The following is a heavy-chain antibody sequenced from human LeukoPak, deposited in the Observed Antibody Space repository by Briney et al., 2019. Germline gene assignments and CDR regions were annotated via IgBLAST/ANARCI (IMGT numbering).Heavy chain of an antibody. CDR3: ARADTAMVPFGY. Sequence: SETPSLTCTVSGGSISSYYWSWIRQPPGKGLEWIGYIYYSGSTNYNPSLKSRVTISVDTSKNQFSLKLSSVTAADTAVYYCARADTAMVPFGYWGQGTLVTVSS. J-gene: IGHJ4*02. D-gene: IGHD5-18*01. CDR2: IYYSGST. V-gene: IGHV4-59*01. CDR1: GGSISSYY.